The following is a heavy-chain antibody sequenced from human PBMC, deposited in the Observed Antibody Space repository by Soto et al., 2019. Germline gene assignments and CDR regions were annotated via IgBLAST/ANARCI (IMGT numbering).Heavy chain of an antibody. J-gene: IGHJ4*02. D-gene: IGHD4-17*01. CDR3: ARGNPVPFDH. Sequence: SETLSLTCTVSEDSLRGYYWNWIRQSPGKGLEWIGYVYYSGRTKYNPSLTSRVTISVDTSKNQFSLTLRSVTTADTAVYYCARGNPVPFDHWGQGTLVTVSS. V-gene: IGHV4-59*01. CDR1: EDSLRGYY. CDR2: VYYSGRT.